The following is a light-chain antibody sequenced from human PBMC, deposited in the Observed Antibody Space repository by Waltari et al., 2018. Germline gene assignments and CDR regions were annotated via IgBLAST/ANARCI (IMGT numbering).Light chain of an antibody. V-gene: IGKV1-39*01. J-gene: IGKJ1*01. CDR3: QQSYTYPRT. CDR1: QGIGNS. CDR2: GAS. Sequence: DIQMTQSPSSLSASVGDTVTITCQASQGIGNSLNWYQQKPGKAPKLLIYGASSLQSGIPSRFSGSGSGTDFTLIISSLQPEDFATYYCQQSYTYPRTFGQGTKVEIK.